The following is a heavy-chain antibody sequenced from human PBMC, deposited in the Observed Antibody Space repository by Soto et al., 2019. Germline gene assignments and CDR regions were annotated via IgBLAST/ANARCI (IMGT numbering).Heavy chain of an antibody. CDR2: ISYDGSNK. J-gene: IGHJ6*02. Sequence: PGGSLRLSCAASGFTFSSYGMHWVRQAPGKGLEWVAVISYDGSNKYYADSVKGRFTISRDNSKNTLYLQMNSLRAEDTAVYYCAKPMLIHYYDFWSGLTPYYYYGMDVWGQGTTVTVSS. CDR1: GFTFSSYG. D-gene: IGHD3-3*01. V-gene: IGHV3-30*18. CDR3: AKPMLIHYYDFWSGLTPYYYYGMDV.